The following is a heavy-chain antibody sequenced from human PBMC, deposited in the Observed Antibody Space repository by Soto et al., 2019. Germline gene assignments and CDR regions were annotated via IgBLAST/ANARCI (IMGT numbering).Heavy chain of an antibody. CDR1: GFTFSSFA. D-gene: IGHD3-10*01. CDR2: ISGSGGST. Sequence: GGSLRLSCAASGFTFSSFAMSWVRQAPGKGLDWVSAISGSGGSTYSADSVKGRFTISRDNSKNTLYLQMSSLRAEDTAVYYCARGFSAVKGSPPDFWGHGSLVTVSS. CDR3: ARGFSAVKGSPPDF. V-gene: IGHV3-23*01. J-gene: IGHJ4*01.